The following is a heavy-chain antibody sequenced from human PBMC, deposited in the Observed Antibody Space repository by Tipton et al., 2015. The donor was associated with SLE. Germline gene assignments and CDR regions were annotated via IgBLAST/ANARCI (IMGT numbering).Heavy chain of an antibody. Sequence: SLRLSCAASGFTFSSYAMHWVRQAPGKGLEWVAVISYDGSNKYYADSVKGRFTISRDNSKNTLYLQMNSLRAEDTAVYYCARVGYDSSAFDIWGQGTMVTVSS. CDR2: ISYDGSNK. D-gene: IGHD3-22*01. V-gene: IGHV3-30*14. CDR1: GFTFSSYA. CDR3: ARVGYDSSAFDI. J-gene: IGHJ3*02.